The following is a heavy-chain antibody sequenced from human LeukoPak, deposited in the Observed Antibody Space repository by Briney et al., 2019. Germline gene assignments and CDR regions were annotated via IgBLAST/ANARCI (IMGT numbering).Heavy chain of an antibody. Sequence: SETLSLTCTVSGVSISSYYWSWIRQPPGKGLEWIGYIYYSGSTNYNPSLKSRVTISVDTSKDQFSLKLSSVTAADTAVYYCAYSSSWHVYFDYWGQGTLVTVSS. V-gene: IGHV4-59*01. D-gene: IGHD6-13*01. CDR3: AYSSSWHVYFDY. CDR2: IYYSGST. CDR1: GVSISSYY. J-gene: IGHJ4*02.